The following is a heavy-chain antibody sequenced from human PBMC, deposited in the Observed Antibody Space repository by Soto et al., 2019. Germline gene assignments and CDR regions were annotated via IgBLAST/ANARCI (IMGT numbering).Heavy chain of an antibody. Sequence: QVQLMQPGAEVMKPGASMTVSCKASGDSFSRHYVHWVRQAPGQGLEWMGRINPGYGDTTYSEEFQGRGTMTRDTSTNTVYMDLSSLRSDDTAVYYCATRVKGDFDVWGQGTTVVVS. V-gene: IGHV1-46*03. CDR1: GDSFSRHY. CDR2: INPGYGDT. J-gene: IGHJ6*01. D-gene: IGHD3-3*01. CDR3: ATRVKGDFDV.